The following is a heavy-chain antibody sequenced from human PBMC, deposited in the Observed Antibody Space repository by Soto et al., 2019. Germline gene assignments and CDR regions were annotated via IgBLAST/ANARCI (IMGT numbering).Heavy chain of an antibody. V-gene: IGHV4-39*01. J-gene: IGHJ5*02. D-gene: IGHD6-6*01. CDR1: GGSISSSTYY. CDR2: IYYSGST. Sequence: NPSETLSLTCTVSGGSISSSTYYWGWIRQPPGKGLEWIGSIYYSGSTYYTPSLWSRVTMSVDTSKNQFSLNLNSVTAADTAVYYCARLQYSSLNWFDPWGQGTLVTVSS. CDR3: ARLQYSSLNWFDP.